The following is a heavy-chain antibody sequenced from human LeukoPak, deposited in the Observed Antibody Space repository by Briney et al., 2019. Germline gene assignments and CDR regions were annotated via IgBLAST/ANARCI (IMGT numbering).Heavy chain of an antibody. V-gene: IGHV5-51*01. CDR2: IYPGDSDT. CDR1: GYTFTSYW. Sequence: KPGESLKISCQGSGYTFTSYWSGWVRQMPGKGLEWMGIIYPGDSDTRDRLSFQGQVTISADKSISTAYLQWSSVKASDSAMYYCARQSQGGSSRWYYYWGQGTLVTVSS. J-gene: IGHJ4*02. D-gene: IGHD6-13*01. CDR3: ARQSQGGSSRWYYY.